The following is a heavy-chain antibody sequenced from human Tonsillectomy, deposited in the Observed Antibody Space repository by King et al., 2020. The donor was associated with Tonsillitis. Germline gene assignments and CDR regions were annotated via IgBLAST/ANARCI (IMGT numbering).Heavy chain of an antibody. CDR3: ARSYYDILTGYYLSGVFDY. V-gene: IGHV3-48*01. CDR2: SSGSSSNK. J-gene: IGHJ4*02. Sequence: VQLVESGGGLVKPGGSLRLSCEASGFSFSSYGMSWVRQAPGTGLEWVAYSSGSSSNKYYADSVKGRFTISRDTAENSLYLQMNSLRAEDTAVYYCARSYYDILTGYYLSGVFDYWGQGTLVTVSS. D-gene: IGHD3-9*01. CDR1: GFSFSSYG.